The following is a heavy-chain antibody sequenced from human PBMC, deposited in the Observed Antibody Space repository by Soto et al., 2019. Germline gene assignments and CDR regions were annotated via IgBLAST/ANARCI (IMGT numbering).Heavy chain of an antibody. D-gene: IGHD1-26*01. CDR2: ISYDGSNK. V-gene: IGHV3-30-3*01. Sequence: QVQLVESGGGVVQPGRSLRLSCAASGFTFSTYAMHWVRQAPGKGLGWVAVISYDGSNKFYSDSVKGRFTISRDNSKNTLYLQMNRLRVEDTALYYCAKDLQSGSHYYYYGMDVWGQGTTVTVSS. J-gene: IGHJ6*02. CDR3: AKDLQSGSHYYYYGMDV. CDR1: GFTFSTYA.